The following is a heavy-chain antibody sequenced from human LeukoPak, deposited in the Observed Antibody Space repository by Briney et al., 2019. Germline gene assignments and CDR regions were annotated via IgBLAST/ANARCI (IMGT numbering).Heavy chain of an antibody. CDR2: ISYDGSNK. CDR3: ARDLSGPSGL. V-gene: IGHV3-30-3*01. Sequence: GGSLRLSCAASGSTFSSYAMHWVRQAPGKGLEWVAVISYDGSNKYYADSVKGRFTISRDNSKNTLYLQMNSLRAEDTAVYYCARDLSGPSGLWGQGTLVTVSS. CDR1: GSTFSSYA. J-gene: IGHJ4*02. D-gene: IGHD5-12*01.